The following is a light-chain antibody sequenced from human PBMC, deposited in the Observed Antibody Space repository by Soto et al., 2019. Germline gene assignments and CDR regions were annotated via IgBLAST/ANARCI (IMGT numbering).Light chain of an antibody. CDR3: QQYGISPLT. J-gene: IGKJ4*01. V-gene: IGKV3-11*01. CDR2: DAS. Sequence: EIVLTQSPATLSLSPGERATLSCRASQSVSSYLAWYQQKPGQAPRLLIYDASNRATGIPAGFSGSGSGTDFTLTISSLEPEDFAVYYCQQYGISPLTFDGGTKVDIK. CDR1: QSVSSY.